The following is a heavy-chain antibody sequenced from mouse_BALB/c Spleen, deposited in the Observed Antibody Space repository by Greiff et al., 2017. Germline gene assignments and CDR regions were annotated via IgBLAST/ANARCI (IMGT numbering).Heavy chain of an antibody. CDR1: GFTFSSYT. Sequence: EVMLVESGGGLVQPGGSLKLSCAASGFTFSSYTMSWVRQTPEKRLEWVAYISNGGGSTYYPDTVKGRFTISRDNAKNTLYLQMSSLKSEDTAMYYCARQGGYGRFYYAMDYWGQGTSVTVSS. D-gene: IGHD1-1*01. J-gene: IGHJ4*01. CDR2: ISNGGGST. V-gene: IGHV5-12-2*01. CDR3: ARQGGYGRFYYAMDY.